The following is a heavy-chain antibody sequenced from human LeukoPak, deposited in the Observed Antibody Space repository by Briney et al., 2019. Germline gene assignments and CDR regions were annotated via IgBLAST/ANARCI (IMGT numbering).Heavy chain of an antibody. CDR1: GGSISSYY. V-gene: IGHV4-4*09. CDR2: IYSSGST. J-gene: IGHJ6*03. CDR3: ASTAADYYSYYYYYMDV. Sequence: SETLSLTCSVSGGSISSYYWSWIRQPPGKGLEWIGYIYSSGSTNYNPSLKSRVTISGDTSKSQFSLKLTSVTAADTAVYYCASTAADYYSYYYYYMDVWGKGTTVTVSS. D-gene: IGHD6-13*01.